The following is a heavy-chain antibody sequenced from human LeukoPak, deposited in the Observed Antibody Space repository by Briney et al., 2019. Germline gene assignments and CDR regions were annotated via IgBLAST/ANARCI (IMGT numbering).Heavy chain of an antibody. V-gene: IGHV3-7*01. CDR3: ARQWGWFTSGWWLDTFDV. Sequence: GGSLRLSCVASGFTFSSSWMNWVRQAPGKGLEWVVNIKEDGSVKNYVDSVKGRFTISRDNAKNSLYLQINCLRAEDTAVYYCARQWGWFTSGWWLDTFDVWGQGSMVTVSS. D-gene: IGHD6-19*01. CDR1: GFTFSSSW. CDR2: IKEDGSVK. J-gene: IGHJ3*01.